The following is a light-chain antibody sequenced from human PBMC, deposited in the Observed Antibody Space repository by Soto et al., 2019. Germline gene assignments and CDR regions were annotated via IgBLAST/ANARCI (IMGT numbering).Light chain of an antibody. CDR2: AAS. V-gene: IGKV1-39*01. J-gene: IGKJ4*01. Sequence: DMEMTQSPLSLSASVGDRVTITCRASQSISNYLNWYQHKPGKVPKLLIYAASSLQSGVPTRFSGSGSGTDITLTINSLQPEDFATYYCQQRYGTPLTFGGGTKIEIK. CDR1: QSISNY. CDR3: QQRYGTPLT.